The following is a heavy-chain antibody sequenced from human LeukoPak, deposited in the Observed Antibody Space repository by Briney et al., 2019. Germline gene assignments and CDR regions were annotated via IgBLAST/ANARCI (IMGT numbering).Heavy chain of an antibody. D-gene: IGHD6-13*01. CDR1: GYTFTGYY. V-gene: IGHV1-24*01. J-gene: IGHJ5*02. Sequence: GASVKVSCKASGYTFTGYYMHWVRQAPGKGLEWMGGFDPEDGETIYAQKFQGRVTMTEDTSTDTAYMELSSLRSEDTAVYYCATVPPPYSRPHTGRFDPWGQGTLVTVSS. CDR2: FDPEDGET. CDR3: ATVPPPYSRPHTGRFDP.